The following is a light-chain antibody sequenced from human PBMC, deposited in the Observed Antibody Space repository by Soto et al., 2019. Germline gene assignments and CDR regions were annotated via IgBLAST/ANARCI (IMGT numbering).Light chain of an antibody. V-gene: IGKV3-11*01. CDR2: LTS. Sequence: EIEFTHSPSILSSFHLHRVSLSCRASQAVNTRLAWYQHKPGQAPRLLIYLTSNRAAGIPARFSGSGSETDFTLTISDVEPEDFAVYYCHQRQSWPRTFGQGTKVDIK. J-gene: IGKJ1*01. CDR3: HQRQSWPRT. CDR1: QAVNTR.